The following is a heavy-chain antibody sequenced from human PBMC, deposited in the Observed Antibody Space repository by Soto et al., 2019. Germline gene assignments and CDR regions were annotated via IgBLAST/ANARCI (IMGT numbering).Heavy chain of an antibody. D-gene: IGHD3-10*01. CDR3: ARLMVRGVPDYYYMDV. CDR1: GGSISSYY. V-gene: IGHV4-59*08. J-gene: IGHJ6*03. CDR2: IYYSGST. Sequence: SETLSLTCTVSGGSISSYYWSWIRQPPGKGLEWIGYIYYSGSTNYNPSLKSRVTISVDTSKNQFSLKLSSVTAADTAVYYCARLMVRGVPDYYYMDVWGKGTTVTVSS.